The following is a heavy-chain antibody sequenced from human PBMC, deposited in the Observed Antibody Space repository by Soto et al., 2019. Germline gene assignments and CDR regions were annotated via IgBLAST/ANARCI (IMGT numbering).Heavy chain of an antibody. D-gene: IGHD4-4*01. CDR3: ARGGDYSKPQPVYYYYYMDV. Sequence: QVQLGESGGGVVQPGRSLRLSCAASGFPFSSYGMHLVRQAPGKWLEWEAVMWYDGSNKYYAYSVTGRLTISRDNSKNKLYMQMSSLRAEDTAVYYCARGGDYSKPQPVYYYYYMDVWGKGTTGTVSS. V-gene: IGHV3-33*01. J-gene: IGHJ6*03. CDR2: MWYDGSNK. CDR1: GFPFSSYG.